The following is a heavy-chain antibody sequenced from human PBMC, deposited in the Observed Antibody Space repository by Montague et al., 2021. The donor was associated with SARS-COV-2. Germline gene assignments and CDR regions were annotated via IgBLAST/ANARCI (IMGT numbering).Heavy chain of an antibody. CDR3: ARDIAMAGLFDY. CDR2: ISISGST. CDR1: GGSISSGSYY. J-gene: IGHJ4*02. V-gene: IGHV4-61*02. Sequence: TLSLTCTVSGGSISSGSYYWSWIRQPAGKGLKWIGRISISGSTNYNPSLKSRVTISVDTSKNQFSLKLSSVTAADTAVYHCARDIAMAGLFDYWGQGTLVTVSS. D-gene: IGHD6-19*01.